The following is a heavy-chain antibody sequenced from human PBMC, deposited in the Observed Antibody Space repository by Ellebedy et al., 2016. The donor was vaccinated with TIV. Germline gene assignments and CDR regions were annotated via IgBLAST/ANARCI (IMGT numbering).Heavy chain of an antibody. CDR3: AKDRPYYYDSRGYSDAFDV. CDR2: IKSDGSST. Sequence: GGSLRLXXAASGFTFTTYWMHWVRQAPGEGLACVSRIKSDGSSTFYADSVKGRFTISRDNAKNTLYLQMNSLRGEDTAVYYCAKDRPYYYDSRGYSDAFDVWGQGTMVTVSS. V-gene: IGHV3-74*01. CDR1: GFTFTTYW. J-gene: IGHJ3*01. D-gene: IGHD3-22*01.